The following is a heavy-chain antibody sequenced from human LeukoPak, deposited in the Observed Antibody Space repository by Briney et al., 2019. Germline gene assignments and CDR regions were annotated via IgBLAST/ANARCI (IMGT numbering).Heavy chain of an antibody. V-gene: IGHV3-21*01. J-gene: IGHJ4*02. D-gene: IGHD6-19*01. CDR2: ISSSSSYI. CDR1: GFIFSSFP. Sequence: GGSLRLSCAASGFIFSSFPMHWVRQAPGKGLEWVSSISSSSSYIYYADSVKGRFTISRDNAKNSLYLQMNSLRAEDTAVYYCARDSDSSGFNDYWGQGTLVTVSS. CDR3: ARDSDSSGFNDY.